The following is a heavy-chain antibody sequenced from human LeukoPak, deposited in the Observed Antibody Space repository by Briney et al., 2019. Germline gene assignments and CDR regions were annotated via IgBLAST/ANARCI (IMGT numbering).Heavy chain of an antibody. Sequence: PSETLSLTCAVYGGSFSGYYWSWIRQPPGKGLEWIGEINHSGSTNYNPSLKSRVTMSVDTSKNQFSLKLSSVTAADTAVYYCARDMYYYDSSGPRYFDLWGRGTLVTVSS. J-gene: IGHJ2*01. CDR2: INHSGST. D-gene: IGHD3-22*01. CDR1: GGSFSGYY. CDR3: ARDMYYYDSSGPRYFDL. V-gene: IGHV4-34*01.